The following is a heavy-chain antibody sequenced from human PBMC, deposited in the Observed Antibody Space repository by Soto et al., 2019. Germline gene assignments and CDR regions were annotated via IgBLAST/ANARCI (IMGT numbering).Heavy chain of an antibody. CDR3: SRGYSGYDYGFDQ. CDR1: GDSLRSGGYH. CDR2: IFYFGSA. D-gene: IGHD5-12*01. J-gene: IGHJ4*02. Sequence: QVQLHESGPGLVKPSETLSLTCTVSGDSLRSGGYHWSWIRQFTGKGLEWIGYIFYFGSAYYKPSLEGRVTMSIDSSVSHISLSLKSVPVADTAVYYCSRGYSGYDYGFDQWGQGILVSVS. V-gene: IGHV4-31*03.